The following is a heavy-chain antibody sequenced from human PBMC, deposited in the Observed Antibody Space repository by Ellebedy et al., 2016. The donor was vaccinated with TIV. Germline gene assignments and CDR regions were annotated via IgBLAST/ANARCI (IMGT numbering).Heavy chain of an antibody. CDR3: ALLDDYGMDV. V-gene: IGHV3-49*03. J-gene: IGHJ6*02. CDR2: ARSRGYGGTT. Sequence: PGGSLRLSCTASGFTLGDYGVSWLRQAPGKGLEWIGVARSRGYGGTTEYAAPVRDRFTISRDDFESSGYLQMNSLKIEDTAVYYCALLDDYGMDVWGQGTTVTVSS. D-gene: IGHD3-3*02. CDR1: GFTLGDYG.